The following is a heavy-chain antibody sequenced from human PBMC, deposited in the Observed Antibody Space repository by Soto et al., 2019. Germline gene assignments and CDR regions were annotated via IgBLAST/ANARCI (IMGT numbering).Heavy chain of an antibody. CDR2: VSYDGSNK. J-gene: IGHJ4*02. D-gene: IGHD4-17*01. V-gene: IGHV3-30-3*01. Sequence: QVQLVESGGGVIQPGRSLRLSCAASGFAFSSHAVYWVRQAPGKGLEWVAVVSYDGSNKFYADSVKGRFTISRDNSKNXLXXQMDSLRAEDTALYYCARGKRQKADDYSVYRHLDYWGQGTLVTVSS. CDR3: ARGKRQKADDYSVYRHLDY. CDR1: GFAFSSHA.